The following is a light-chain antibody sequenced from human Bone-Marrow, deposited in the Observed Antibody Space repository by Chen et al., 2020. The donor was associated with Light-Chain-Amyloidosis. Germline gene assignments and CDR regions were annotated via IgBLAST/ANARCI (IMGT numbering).Light chain of an antibody. CDR1: RSDVGGDNH. V-gene: IGLV2-14*01. J-gene: IGLJ1*01. Sequence: QSALTQPASVSGSPGPSITISCTGTRSDVGGDNHVSWYQQHPDKAPKLMIYGVTNRPSWVPDRFSGSKSDNTASLTISGLQTEDEADYFCSSYTITNTLVFGSGTRVTVL. CDR3: SSYTITNTLV. CDR2: GVT.